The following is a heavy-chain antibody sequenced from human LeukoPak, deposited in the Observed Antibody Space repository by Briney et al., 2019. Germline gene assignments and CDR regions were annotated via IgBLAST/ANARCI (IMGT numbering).Heavy chain of an antibody. CDR2: INNYGTIT. Sequence: PGGSLRLSCAASGFSFSNHWMHWVRQAPGKGLVWVSRINNYGTITNYADSVKGRFTISRANAKNTLYLQINSLRAEDTAVYYCARCDYASSSDFDYFGQGTLVTVSS. CDR1: GFSFSNHW. V-gene: IGHV3-74*01. CDR3: ARCDYASSSDFDY. D-gene: IGHD6-6*01. J-gene: IGHJ4*02.